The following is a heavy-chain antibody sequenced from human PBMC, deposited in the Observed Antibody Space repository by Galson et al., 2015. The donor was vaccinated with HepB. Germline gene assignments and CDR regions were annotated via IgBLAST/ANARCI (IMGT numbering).Heavy chain of an antibody. CDR1: GFTFSGSA. Sequence: LRLSCAASGFTFSGSAIHWVRQASGKGLEWVGRIRGKASGHATAYDASLKGRFTISRDDSKNTAYLHMNSLKTEDTAVYYCARLGDLSGYSSLWGQGTLVTVSS. CDR2: IRGKASGHAT. D-gene: IGHD2-15*01. J-gene: IGHJ4*02. V-gene: IGHV3-73*01. CDR3: ARLGDLSGYSSL.